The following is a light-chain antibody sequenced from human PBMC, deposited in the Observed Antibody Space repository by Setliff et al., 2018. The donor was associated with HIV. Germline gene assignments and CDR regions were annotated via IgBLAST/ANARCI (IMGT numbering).Light chain of an antibody. Sequence: QSVLTQAASVSGSPGQSITMSCTGTRSDVGGYNYVSWYQQHPGKAPKLMIYDVSNRPSGVSNRFSGSKSGNTASLTISGLQAEDEADYYCSSYTSTSTLCVFGTGTKDTVL. J-gene: IGLJ1*01. CDR1: RSDVGGYNY. CDR3: SSYTSTSTLCV. V-gene: IGLV2-14*03. CDR2: DVS.